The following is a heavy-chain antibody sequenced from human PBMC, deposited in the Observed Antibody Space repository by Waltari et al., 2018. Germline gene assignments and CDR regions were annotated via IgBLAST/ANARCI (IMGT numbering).Heavy chain of an antibody. CDR2: ISWNSGSI. V-gene: IGHV3-9*01. Sequence: EVQLVESGGGVVQPGRSLRLSCAASGFTFDDYAMHWVRQAPGQGLEWVSGISWNSGSIGYADSVKGRFTISRDNAKNSLYLQMNSLRAEDTALYYCAKVTRPMSGSGYNDAFDIWGQGTMVTVSS. CDR3: AKVTRPMSGSGYNDAFDI. J-gene: IGHJ3*02. CDR1: GFTFDDYA. D-gene: IGHD3-22*01.